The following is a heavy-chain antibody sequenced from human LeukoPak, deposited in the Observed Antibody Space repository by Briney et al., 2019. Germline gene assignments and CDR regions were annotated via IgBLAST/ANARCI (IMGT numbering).Heavy chain of an antibody. CDR3: AKPKYDSSGYYYEEGYYFDY. CDR2: ISGSANT. Sequence: GGSLRLSCAASGFXFSSYAMSWVRQAPGKGLEWVSSISGSANTYYADSVKGRFTISRDNSKNTLYLQMNSLRAEDTAVYYCAKPKYDSSGYYYEEGYYFDYWGQGTLVTVSS. V-gene: IGHV3-23*01. CDR1: GFXFSSYA. D-gene: IGHD3-22*01. J-gene: IGHJ4*02.